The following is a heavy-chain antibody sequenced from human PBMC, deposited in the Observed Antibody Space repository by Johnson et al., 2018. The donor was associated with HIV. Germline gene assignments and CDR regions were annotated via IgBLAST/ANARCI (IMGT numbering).Heavy chain of an antibody. Sequence: VQLVESGGGLVQPGGSLRLSCAASGFTFDDYGMSWVRQAPGKGLEWVSGINWNGGSTGYADSVKGRFTLSRDNAKNSLYLQMNSRRAEDTAVYYCARDYVQWELLKGDAFDIWGQGTMVTVSS. CDR3: ARDYVQWELLKGDAFDI. D-gene: IGHD1-26*01. CDR1: GFTFDDYG. J-gene: IGHJ3*02. CDR2: INWNGGST. V-gene: IGHV3-20*04.